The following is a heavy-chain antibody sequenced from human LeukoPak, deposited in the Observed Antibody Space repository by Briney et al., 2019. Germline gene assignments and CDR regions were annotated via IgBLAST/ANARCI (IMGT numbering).Heavy chain of an antibody. CDR3: ARYRIQGRGYFDY. V-gene: IGHV4-39*07. CDR2: IYYSGST. J-gene: IGHJ4*02. D-gene: IGHD2/OR15-2a*01. CDR1: GGSISSSSYY. Sequence: SETLSLTCTVSGGSISSSSYYWGWIRQPPGKGLEWIGSIYYSGSTYYNPSLKSRVTISVDTSKNQFSLKLSSVTAADTAVYYCARYRIQGRGYFDYWGQGTLVTVSS.